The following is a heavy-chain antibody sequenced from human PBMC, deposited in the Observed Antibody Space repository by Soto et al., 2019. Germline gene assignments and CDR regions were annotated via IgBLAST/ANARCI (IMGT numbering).Heavy chain of an antibody. V-gene: IGHV4-61*01. CDR1: GGSVSNSNYY. CDR3: ARDNYCTNGVCFLGWFDP. D-gene: IGHD2-8*01. J-gene: IGHJ5*02. Sequence: SETLSLSCTVSGGSVSNSNYYWSWIRQPPGEELEWIGYIYYTGSTNYNPSLKSRVTMSIDTSKNQFSLKLSSVTAADTAVYYCARDNYCTNGVCFLGWFDPWAQGTLVTVS. CDR2: IYYTGST.